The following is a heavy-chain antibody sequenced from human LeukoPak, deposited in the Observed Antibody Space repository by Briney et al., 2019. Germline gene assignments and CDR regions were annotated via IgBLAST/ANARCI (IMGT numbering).Heavy chain of an antibody. V-gene: IGHV3-30*18. J-gene: IGHJ5*02. CDR3: AKGRDESGS. CDR2: ISYDGSNK. D-gene: IGHD3-10*01. Sequence: GGSLRLSCAASGFTFSSYGMHWVRQAPGKGLEWVAVISYDGSNKYYADSVKGRFTISRDNSKNTLYLQMNSLRAEDTAVYYCAKGRDESGSWGQGTLVTVSS. CDR1: GFTFSSYG.